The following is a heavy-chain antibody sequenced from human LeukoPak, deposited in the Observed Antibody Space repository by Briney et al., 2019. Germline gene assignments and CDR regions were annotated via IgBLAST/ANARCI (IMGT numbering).Heavy chain of an antibody. J-gene: IGHJ4*02. CDR3: AKDHLVLRYFDSPYYFDY. Sequence: PGGSLRLSCAASGFTLSSYAMRWVRQAPGKGLEWVSAISGSGGSTYYADSVKGRFTISRDNSKNTLYLQMNSLRAEDTAVYYCAKDHLVLRYFDSPYYFDYWGQGTLVTVSS. V-gene: IGHV3-23*01. CDR2: ISGSGGST. CDR1: GFTLSSYA. D-gene: IGHD3-9*01.